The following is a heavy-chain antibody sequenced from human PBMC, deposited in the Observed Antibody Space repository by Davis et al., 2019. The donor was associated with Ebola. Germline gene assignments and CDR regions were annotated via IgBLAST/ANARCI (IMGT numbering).Heavy chain of an antibody. Sequence: GESLKISCAASGFTFSNYAMNWVRQAPGKGLEWVSGISGSGGSTFYADSVKGRFTISRDNSKNTLYLQMNSLRAEDTAVYYCAKDSGIVGATLDYWGQGTLVTVSS. CDR3: AKDSGIVGATLDY. D-gene: IGHD1-26*01. J-gene: IGHJ4*02. CDR1: GFTFSNYA. V-gene: IGHV3-23*01. CDR2: ISGSGGST.